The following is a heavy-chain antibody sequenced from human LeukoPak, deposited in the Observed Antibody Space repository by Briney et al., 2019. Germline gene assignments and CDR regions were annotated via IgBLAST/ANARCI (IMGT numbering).Heavy chain of an antibody. J-gene: IGHJ6*03. CDR2: ISGSGGST. V-gene: IGHV3-23*01. D-gene: IGHD6-6*01. Sequence: GRALRLSCAASGFTLSSYAMSWVRQAPGKGLEWVSAISGSGGSTYYADSVKGRFTISRDNSKNTLYLQMNSLRAEDTAVYYCAKDLWISSSSAGPYYYMDVWGKGTTVTVSS. CDR1: GFTLSSYA. CDR3: AKDLWISSSSAGPYYYMDV.